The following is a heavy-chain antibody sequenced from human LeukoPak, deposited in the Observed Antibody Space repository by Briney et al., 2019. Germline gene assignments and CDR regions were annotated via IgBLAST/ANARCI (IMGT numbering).Heavy chain of an antibody. CDR3: ARVGDHFHWNLDL. CDR1: RFTVSTKY. J-gene: IGHJ2*01. V-gene: IGHV3-53*01. CDR2: IYSGATT. D-gene: IGHD3-3*02. Sequence: PGGSLRLSCAASRFTVSTKYMNWVRQAPGKGLEWVSIIYSGATTYYADSVKGRFTISRDTSKNTLSLQMNSLRAEDTAVYFCARVGDHFHWNLDLWGRGTLVSVS.